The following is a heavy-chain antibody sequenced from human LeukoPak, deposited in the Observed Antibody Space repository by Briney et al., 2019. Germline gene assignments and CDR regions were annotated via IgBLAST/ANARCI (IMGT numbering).Heavy chain of an antibody. Sequence: ASVKVSCKASGYTFTDYYIHWVRQAPGQGLEYMGWINPNSGYTKYAPKFQDRVTMTRDTSISTVYMELSRLISGDTAVYYCARAYYSHSDYWGQGTLVTVSS. CDR2: INPNSGYT. CDR1: GYTFTDYY. CDR3: ARAYYSHSDY. V-gene: IGHV1-2*02. D-gene: IGHD3-10*01. J-gene: IGHJ4*02.